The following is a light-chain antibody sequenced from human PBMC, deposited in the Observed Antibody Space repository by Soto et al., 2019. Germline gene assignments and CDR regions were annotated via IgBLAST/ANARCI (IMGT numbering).Light chain of an antibody. CDR1: QSVSSY. CDR3: QQRSDWPST. J-gene: IGKJ4*01. Sequence: EIVLTQSPATLSLSPRERATLSCRASQSVSSYLAWYQQKPGQAPRLLIDDASNTASGISARFSGSGSGTHFNLTSSSLEPDDFVVYHCQQRSDWPSTFGGRTNVQIK. V-gene: IGKV3-11*01. CDR2: DAS.